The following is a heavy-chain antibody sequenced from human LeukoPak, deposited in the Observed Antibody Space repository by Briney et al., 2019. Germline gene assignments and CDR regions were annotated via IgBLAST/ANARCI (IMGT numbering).Heavy chain of an antibody. J-gene: IGHJ5*02. CDR1: GYTFTGYY. V-gene: IGHV1-2*06. CDR2: INPNSGGT. D-gene: IGHD4-11*01. Sequence: ASVKVSCKASGYTFTGYYMHWVRQAPGQGLEWMGRINPNSGGTNYAQKFQGRVTMTRDTSISTAYMELSRLRSDDTAVYYCARGPPPRTTTVMFMSDPGGQGTLVTVSS. CDR3: ARGPPPRTTTVMFMSDP.